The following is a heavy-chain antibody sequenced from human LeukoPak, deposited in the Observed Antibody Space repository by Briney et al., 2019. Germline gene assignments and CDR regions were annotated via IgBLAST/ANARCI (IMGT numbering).Heavy chain of an antibody. J-gene: IGHJ2*01. D-gene: IGHD3-22*01. CDR3: ARLAGGYPERNFDL. CDR1: GFTFSSYD. Sequence: GGSLRLSCAASGFTFSSYDMHWVRQATGKGLEWVSAIGTAGDTYYPGSVKGRFTISRENAKNSLYLQMNSLRAGDTAVYYCARLAGGYPERNFDLWGRGTLVTVSS. CDR2: IGTAGDT. V-gene: IGHV3-13*01.